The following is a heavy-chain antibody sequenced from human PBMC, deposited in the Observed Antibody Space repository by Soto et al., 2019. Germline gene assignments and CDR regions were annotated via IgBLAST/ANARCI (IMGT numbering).Heavy chain of an antibody. Sequence: GGSLRLSCAASGFTFSSYSMNWVRQAPGKGLEWVSSISSSSSYIYYADSVKGRFTISRDNAKNSLYLQMNSLRAEDTAVYYCARGGCSSTSCYYYYYYGMDVWGQGTTVTVSS. CDR2: ISSSSSYI. CDR1: GFTFSSYS. CDR3: ARGGCSSTSCYYYYYYGMDV. D-gene: IGHD2-2*01. V-gene: IGHV3-21*01. J-gene: IGHJ6*02.